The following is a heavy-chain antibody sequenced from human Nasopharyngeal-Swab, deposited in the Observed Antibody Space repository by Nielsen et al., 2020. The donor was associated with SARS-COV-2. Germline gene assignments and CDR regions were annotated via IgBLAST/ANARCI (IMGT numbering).Heavy chain of an antibody. V-gene: IGHV1-18*01. CDR3: ARDYYDSSGYYYDAFDI. Sequence: WVRQAHGQGLEWMGWISAYNGNTNYAQKLQGRVTMTTDTSTSTAYMELRSLRSDDTAVYYCARDYYDSSGYYYDAFDIWGQGTMVTVSS. J-gene: IGHJ3*02. CDR2: ISAYNGNT. D-gene: IGHD3-22*01.